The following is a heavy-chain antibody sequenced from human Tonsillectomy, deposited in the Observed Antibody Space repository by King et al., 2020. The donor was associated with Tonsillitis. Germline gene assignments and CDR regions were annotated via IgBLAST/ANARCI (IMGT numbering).Heavy chain of an antibody. D-gene: IGHD3-10*01. CDR1: GFTFGDYA. J-gene: IGHJ4*02. V-gene: IGHV3-49*05. CDR3: TRDGETLWFGELFPYYFDY. CDR2: IRSKAYVGTT. Sequence: VQLVESGGGLVKPGRSLRLSCTASGFTFGDYAMSWFRQAPGKGLEWVGFIRSKAYVGTTEYAASVKGRFTISRDDSKSIAYLQMNSLKTEDTAVYYCTRDGETLWFGELFPYYFDYWGQGTLVTVSS.